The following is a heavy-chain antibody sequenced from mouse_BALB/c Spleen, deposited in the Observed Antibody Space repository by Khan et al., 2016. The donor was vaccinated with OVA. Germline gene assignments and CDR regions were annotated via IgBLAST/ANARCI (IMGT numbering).Heavy chain of an antibody. CDR1: GYSITSGYA. V-gene: IGHV3-2*02. D-gene: IGHD2-4*01. Sequence: EVQLQESGPGLVKPSQSLSLTCTVTGYSITSGYAWNWIRQFPGNKLEWMCYISYSGVTSYTPSLKSRISITRDTSKNQFFLQLNSVTTEDTATYYGERGNYDGYYFDYWGQGTTLTVSS. J-gene: IGHJ2*01. CDR3: ERGNYDGYYFDY. CDR2: ISYSGVT.